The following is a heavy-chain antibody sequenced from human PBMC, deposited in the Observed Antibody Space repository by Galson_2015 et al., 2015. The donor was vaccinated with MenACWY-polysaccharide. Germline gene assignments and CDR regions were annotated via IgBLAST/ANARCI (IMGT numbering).Heavy chain of an antibody. Sequence: SLRLSCAASGFSVSSNYVSWVRQAPGKGLEWVSVIYSGGNTYYADSVKGRFTISRDNSKNTLYLQMNSLRAEDTAVYYCAKSSTWSNFFETWGQGTPVTVSS. CDR2: IYSGGNT. D-gene: IGHD2/OR15-2a*01. CDR3: AKSSTWSNFFET. J-gene: IGHJ4*02. CDR1: GFSVSSNY. V-gene: IGHV3-53*01.